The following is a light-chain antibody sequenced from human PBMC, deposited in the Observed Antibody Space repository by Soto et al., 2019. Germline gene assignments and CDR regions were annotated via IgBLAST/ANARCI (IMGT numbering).Light chain of an antibody. CDR3: QSYDNRLRAV. J-gene: IGLJ1*01. CDR2: GNT. V-gene: IGLV1-40*01. CDR1: GSNIGAGYN. Sequence: QSVLTRPSSVSGDPGQTVTISCTGSGSNIGAGYNVHWYQQLPGTAPKLLIHGNTNRPSGVPDRFSGSKSGTSASLAITGLQVEDEGNYYCQSYDNRLRAVFGTGTKVTVL.